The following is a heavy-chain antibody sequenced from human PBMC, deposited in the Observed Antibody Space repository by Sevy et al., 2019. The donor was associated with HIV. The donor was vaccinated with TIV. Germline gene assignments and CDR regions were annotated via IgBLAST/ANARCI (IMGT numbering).Heavy chain of an antibody. CDR1: GYTFTSYG. CDR2: ISGYDGKT. D-gene: IGHD3-3*02. Sequence: ASVKVSCKASGYTFTSYGISWVRQAPGQGLEWMGWISGYDGKTYYAQKLQGRVTMTTDTPTSTAYMELRSLRSDDTAVYYCAKGAKTIRSWFDPWGQGTLVTVSS. J-gene: IGHJ5*02. CDR3: AKGAKTIRSWFDP. V-gene: IGHV1-18*01.